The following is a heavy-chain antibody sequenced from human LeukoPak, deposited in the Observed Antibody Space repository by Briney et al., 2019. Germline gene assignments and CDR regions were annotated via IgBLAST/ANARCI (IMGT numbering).Heavy chain of an antibody. V-gene: IGHV1-8*03. J-gene: IGHJ6*03. CDR3: ARSYYDFWRNYYYYMDV. CDR2: MNPNSGNT. CDR1: GYTFTRYD. D-gene: IGHD3-3*01. Sequence: ASVKVSCKDSGYTFTRYDINWVRQATGQGLEWMGWMNPNSGNTGYAQKFQGRVTITRNTSISTAYMELSSLRSEDTAVYYCARSYYDFWRNYYYYMDVWGKGTTVTVSS.